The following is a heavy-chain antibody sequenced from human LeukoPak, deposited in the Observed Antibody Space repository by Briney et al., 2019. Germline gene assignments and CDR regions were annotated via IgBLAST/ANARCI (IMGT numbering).Heavy chain of an antibody. J-gene: IGHJ6*02. CDR2: IYHSGST. CDR1: GGTLSSSNW. CDR3: ARENQPHYGMDV. D-gene: IGHD2-2*01. V-gene: IGHV4-4*02. Sequence: PSETLSLTCAVSGGTLSSSNWWSWVRPPPGKGLEWIGEIYHSGSTNYNPSLKSRVTISVDTSKNQFSLKLSSVTAADTAVYYCARENQPHYGMDVWGQGTTVTVSS.